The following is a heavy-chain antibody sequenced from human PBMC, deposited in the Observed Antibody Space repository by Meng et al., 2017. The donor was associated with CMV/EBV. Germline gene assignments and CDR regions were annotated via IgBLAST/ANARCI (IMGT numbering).Heavy chain of an antibody. V-gene: IGHV1-2*02. J-gene: IGHJ6*02. CDR1: GYTFTGYY. D-gene: IGHD3-3*01. CDR2: TNPNSGGT. CDR3: ARDLEVAGYYYYGMDV. Sequence: ASVKVSCKASGYTFTGYYMYWVRQAPGQGLEWMGWTNPNSGGTKYAQKFQGRVTMTRDTSISTAYMEVSRLRSDDTAVYYCARDLEVAGYYYYGMDVWGQGTTVTVSS.